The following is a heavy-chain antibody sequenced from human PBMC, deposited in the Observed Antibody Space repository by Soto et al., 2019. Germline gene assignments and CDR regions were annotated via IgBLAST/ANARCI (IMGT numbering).Heavy chain of an antibody. CDR3: ASTGLRLAAPYWYALDI. J-gene: IGHJ3*02. CDR1: GYTFTSYY. Sequence: GASLKVSCKASGYTFTSYYMHWVRQAPGQGLEWMGIINPSGGSTSYAQKFQGRVTMTRDTSTSTDYRQLSSLKSEDTAVYYCASTGLRLAAPYWYALDIWAQGTMVTVSS. CDR2: INPSGGST. D-gene: IGHD3-16*01. V-gene: IGHV1-46*01.